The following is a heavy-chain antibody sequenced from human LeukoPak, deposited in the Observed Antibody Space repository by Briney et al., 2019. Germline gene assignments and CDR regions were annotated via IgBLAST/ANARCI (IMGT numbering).Heavy chain of an antibody. J-gene: IGHJ5*02. D-gene: IGHD3-16*01. CDR1: GFTFSSYS. CDR3: ARGPPGGTALDWFDP. V-gene: IGHV3-21*01. Sequence: GGSLRLSCAASGFTFSSYSMNWVRQAPGKGLEWVSSISSSSSYTYYAHAVKGRFTISRDSAKTTLYLQMNSLRAQATAVYHCARGPPGGTALDWFDPWGQGTLVTVSS. CDR2: ISSSSSYT.